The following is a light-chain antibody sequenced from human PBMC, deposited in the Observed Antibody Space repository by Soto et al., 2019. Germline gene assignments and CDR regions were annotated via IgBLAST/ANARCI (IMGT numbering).Light chain of an antibody. Sequence: EIVLTQSPGTLSLSPGERVTLSCRASQSIDNNHLAWYQQRPGQAPRLLIHGTSNRATGLPDRFSGSGSGTDFTLTFSRLETEDFAVYYCEYYGSSITFGGGTKVEIK. V-gene: IGKV3-20*01. CDR1: QSIDNNH. CDR2: GTS. CDR3: EYYGSSIT. J-gene: IGKJ4*01.